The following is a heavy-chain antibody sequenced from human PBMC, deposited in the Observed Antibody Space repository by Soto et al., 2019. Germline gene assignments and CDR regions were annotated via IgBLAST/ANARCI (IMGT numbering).Heavy chain of an antibody. Sequence: GWSLRLACASSVFTFDSYDMHWVRQAPGKGLEWVAIIWYDGSNKYYADSVKGRFTISRDNSKNTLYLQMNSLRAEDTAVYYCARTGNGVGATDYWGQGTLVTVSS. J-gene: IGHJ4*02. CDR1: VFTFDSYD. D-gene: IGHD1-26*01. CDR2: IWYDGSNK. CDR3: ARTGNGVGATDY. V-gene: IGHV3-33*01.